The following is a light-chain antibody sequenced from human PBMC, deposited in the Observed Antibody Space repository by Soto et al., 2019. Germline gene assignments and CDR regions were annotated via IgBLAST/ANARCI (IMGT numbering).Light chain of an antibody. CDR3: GAWHDSLNGPV. CDR1: SSNIGSNT. CDR2: SSD. V-gene: IGLV1-44*01. J-gene: IGLJ2*01. Sequence: QSVLTQPPSASGTPGQSITISCSGSSSNIGSNTVTWYQQVPGTAPKLLIYSSDQRPSGVPDRFSGSKSGTSASPAISELQSEDEAVYYCGAWHDSLNGPVFGGGTKLTVL.